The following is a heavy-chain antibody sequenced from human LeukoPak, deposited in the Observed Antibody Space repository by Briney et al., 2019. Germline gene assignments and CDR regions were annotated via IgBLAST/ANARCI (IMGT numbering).Heavy chain of an antibody. D-gene: IGHD3-10*01. CDR3: ARDSYYGSGSYPNDY. J-gene: IGHJ4*02. CDR1: GFTFSSYG. V-gene: IGHV3-33*01. Sequence: GGSLRLSCAASGFTFSSYGMHWVRQAPGKGLEWVAVTWYDGSNEYYADSVKGRFTIYRDNSKNTLYLQMNSLRAEDTAVYYCARDSYYGSGSYPNDYWGQGTLGTVSS. CDR2: TWYDGSNE.